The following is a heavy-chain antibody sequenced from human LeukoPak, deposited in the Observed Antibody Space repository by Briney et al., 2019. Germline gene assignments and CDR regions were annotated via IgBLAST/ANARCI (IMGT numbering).Heavy chain of an antibody. J-gene: IGHJ4*02. Sequence: SETLSLTCTVSGGSISSYFWTWIRQPPGKGLEWIGYIYYSGSSGNTNYNPSLKSRVTISVDTSKNQFFLKLRSVTAADTAVYYCARDNVPGYFDYWGQGGLVTVSS. CDR3: ARDNVPGYFDY. V-gene: IGHV4-4*08. CDR2: IYYSGSSGNT. CDR1: GGSISSYF. D-gene: IGHD2-8*01.